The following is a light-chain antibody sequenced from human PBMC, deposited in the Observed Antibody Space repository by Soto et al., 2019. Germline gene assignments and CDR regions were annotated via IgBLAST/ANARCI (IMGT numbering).Light chain of an antibody. Sequence: DIQMTQSPSSLSASVGDRVTITCQASQDISNYLNWFQQKPGKAPKLLIYDASNLETGVPSRFSGSGSGTDFTFTISSLQPEDIATYYCQQSHNLPRTFGQGTKVEIK. J-gene: IGKJ1*01. CDR2: DAS. CDR3: QQSHNLPRT. CDR1: QDISNY. V-gene: IGKV1-33*01.